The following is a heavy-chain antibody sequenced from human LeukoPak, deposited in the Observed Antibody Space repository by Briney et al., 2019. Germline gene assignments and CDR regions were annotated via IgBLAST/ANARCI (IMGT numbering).Heavy chain of an antibody. V-gene: IGHV3-64D*09. CDR1: RFTFSAYA. CDR2: ISNNGGSS. D-gene: IGHD1-1*01. J-gene: IGHJ4*02. CDR3: VKITSVTGGDC. Sequence: PGGSLRLSCSASRFTFSAYAMYWVRQAPGKGLEYVSGISNNGGSSFYADPVKGRFTISRDNSKNTLYLQMSSLRAEDTAVYYCVKITSVTGGDCWGQGTRLTVSS.